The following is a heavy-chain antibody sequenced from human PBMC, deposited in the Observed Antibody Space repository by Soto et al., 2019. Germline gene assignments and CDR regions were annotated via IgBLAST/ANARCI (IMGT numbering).Heavy chain of an antibody. V-gene: IGHV3-23*01. D-gene: IGHD5-12*01. Sequence: EVQLLESGGGLVQPGGSLRLSCAASGFTFSSYAMSWVRQAPGKGLEWVSAISGSGGSTYYADSVKGRFTISRDNSKNTLYLQMNSLRAEDTAVYYCAKLAATSSGYDRRWYFDYWGQGALVTVSS. CDR2: ISGSGGST. J-gene: IGHJ4*02. CDR3: AKLAATSSGYDRRWYFDY. CDR1: GFTFSSYA.